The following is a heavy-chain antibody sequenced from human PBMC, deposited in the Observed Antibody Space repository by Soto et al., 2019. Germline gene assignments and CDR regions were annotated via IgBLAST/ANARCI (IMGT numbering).Heavy chain of an antibody. J-gene: IGHJ4*02. CDR3: ARDWVSEVVVPAAMPDY. Sequence: ASVKVSSKASGYTFTSYYMHWVRQAPGQGLEWMGIINPSGGSTSYAQKFQGRVTMTRDTSTSTVYMELSSLRSEDTAVYYCARDWVSEVVVPAAMPDYWGQGTLVTVSS. D-gene: IGHD2-2*01. CDR1: GYTFTSYY. CDR2: INPSGGST. V-gene: IGHV1-46*03.